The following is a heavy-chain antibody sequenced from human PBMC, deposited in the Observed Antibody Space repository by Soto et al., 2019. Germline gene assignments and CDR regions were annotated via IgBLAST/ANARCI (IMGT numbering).Heavy chain of an antibody. CDR1: GGSISSGDYY. J-gene: IGHJ4*02. Sequence: QVQLQESGPGLVKPSQTLSLTCTVSGGSISSGDYYWTRIRQPPGKGLEWIGYIYYSGYTYYNPSLKSRITISVDTSKNQFSLKLTSVTAADTAVYFCARGGNGYHILTGFSSHYWGQGTLVTVSS. CDR3: ARGGNGYHILTGFSSHY. CDR2: IYYSGYT. V-gene: IGHV4-30-4*01. D-gene: IGHD3-9*01.